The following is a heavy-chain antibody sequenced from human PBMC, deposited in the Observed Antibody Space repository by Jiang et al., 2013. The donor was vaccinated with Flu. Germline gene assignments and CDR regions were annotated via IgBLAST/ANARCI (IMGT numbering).Heavy chain of an antibody. J-gene: IGHJ4*02. CDR3: AREYGDYGPGFDY. D-gene: IGHD4-17*01. CDR1: GGSISSYY. V-gene: IGHV4-59*01. CDR2: IYYSGST. Sequence: LLKPSETLSLTCTVSGGSISSYYWSWIRQPPGKGLEWIGYIYYSGSTNYNPSLKSRVTISVDTSKNQFSLKLSSVTAADTAVYYCAREYGDYGPGFDYWGQGTLVTVSS.